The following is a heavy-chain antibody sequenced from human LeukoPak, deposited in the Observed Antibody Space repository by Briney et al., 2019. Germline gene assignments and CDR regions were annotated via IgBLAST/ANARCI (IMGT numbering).Heavy chain of an antibody. Sequence: ASVKVSCKASGYTFTSYDINWVRQATGQGLEWMGWMNPNSGNTGYAQKFQGRVTMTRNTSISTAYMELSSLGSEDTAVYYCARGLPHYYYDSSGFRWGQGTLVTVSS. V-gene: IGHV1-8*01. CDR1: GYTFTSYD. CDR2: MNPNSGNT. D-gene: IGHD3-22*01. CDR3: ARGLPHYYYDSSGFR. J-gene: IGHJ4*02.